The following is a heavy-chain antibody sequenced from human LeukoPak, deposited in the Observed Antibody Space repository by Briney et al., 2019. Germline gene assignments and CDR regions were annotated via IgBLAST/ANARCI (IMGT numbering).Heavy chain of an antibody. CDR1: GFTFSSYG. D-gene: IGHD2-8*02. CDR3: AKDRSGGKRRGYYYMDV. CDR2: ISYDGSNK. Sequence: GGSLRLSCAASGFTFSSYGMHWVRQAPGKGLEWVAVISYDGSNKYYADSVKGRFTISRDNSKNTLYLQMNSLRAEDTAVYYCAKDRSGGKRRGYYYMDVWGKGTTVTVSS. J-gene: IGHJ6*03. V-gene: IGHV3-30*18.